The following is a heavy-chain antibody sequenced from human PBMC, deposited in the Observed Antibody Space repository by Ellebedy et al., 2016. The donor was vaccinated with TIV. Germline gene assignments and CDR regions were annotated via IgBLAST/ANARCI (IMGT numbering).Heavy chain of an antibody. V-gene: IGHV3-15*01. CDR3: LSVSGSYYFRYNWLDP. CDR2: IKSKTEGGTT. Sequence: GESLKTSCAASGFAVSSNYMTWVRQAPGRWLEWIGRIKSKTEGGTTDYAAPVKGRFSISRDDSKNTLYLQMNSLKTEDTAIYYCLSVSGSYYFRYNWLDPWGRGTLVTVSS. J-gene: IGHJ5*02. CDR1: GFAVSSNY. D-gene: IGHD1-26*01.